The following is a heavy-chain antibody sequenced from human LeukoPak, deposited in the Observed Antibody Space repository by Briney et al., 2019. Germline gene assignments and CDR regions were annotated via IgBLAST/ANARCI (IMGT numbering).Heavy chain of an antibody. J-gene: IGHJ4*02. CDR2: ISGSGGST. V-gene: IGHV3-23*01. CDR1: GFTFSNAW. Sequence: GGSLRLSCAASGFTFSNAWMSWVRQAPGKGLEWVSAISGSGGSTYYADSVKGRFTISRDNSKNTLYLQMNSLRAEDTAVYYCAKRDDYDILWGQGTLVTVSS. D-gene: IGHD3-9*01. CDR3: AKRDDYDIL.